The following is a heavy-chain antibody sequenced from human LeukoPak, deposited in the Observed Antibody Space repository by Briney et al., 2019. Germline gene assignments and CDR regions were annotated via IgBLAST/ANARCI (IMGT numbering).Heavy chain of an antibody. CDR2: ISGSGGST. V-gene: IGHV3-23*01. CDR1: GFTFSSYG. J-gene: IGHJ1*01. CDR3: AKDTDVGAAGQYFQH. D-gene: IGHD2-15*01. Sequence: GGSLRLSCAASGFTFSSYGMSWVRQAPGKGLERVSAISGSGGSTYYADSVKGRFTISRDNSKNTLYLQMNSLRAEDTAVYYCAKDTDVGAAGQYFQHWGQGTLVTVSS.